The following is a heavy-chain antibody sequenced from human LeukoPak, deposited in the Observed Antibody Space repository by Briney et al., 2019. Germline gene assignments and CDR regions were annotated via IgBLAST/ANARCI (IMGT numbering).Heavy chain of an antibody. D-gene: IGHD2-15*01. Sequence: GGSLRLSCAASGFTFSSYAMSWVRQAPGKGLEWVSAISGSGGSTYYADSVKGRFTISRDNSKNTLYLQMNSLRAEDTAVYYCAKRYCSGGSCYSDMYYFVYWGQGTLVTVSS. CDR2: ISGSGGST. V-gene: IGHV3-23*01. CDR3: AKRYCSGGSCYSDMYYFVY. CDR1: GFTFSSYA. J-gene: IGHJ4*02.